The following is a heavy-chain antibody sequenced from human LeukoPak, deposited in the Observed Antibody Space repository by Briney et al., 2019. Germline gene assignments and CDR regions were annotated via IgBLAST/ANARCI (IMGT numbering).Heavy chain of an antibody. V-gene: IGHV5-51*01. CDR3: ARSSADEYSTSSPYAHDG. CDR2: INPVDSET. J-gene: IGHJ3*01. D-gene: IGHD4-11*01. Sequence: RGESLKISCKCSGYTFSNYWIAWVRQMPGEGLEWMGIINPVDSETRYSPSCEGQVTISTDKSSSSAYLQWSGLKASDTATYYGARSSADEYSTSSPYAHDGWRQGTMVIVSS. CDR1: GYTFSNYW.